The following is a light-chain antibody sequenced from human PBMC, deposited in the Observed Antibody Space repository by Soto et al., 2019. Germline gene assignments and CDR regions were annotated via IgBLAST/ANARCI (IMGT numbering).Light chain of an antibody. CDR3: QVWDSSSDHRYV. V-gene: IGLV3-21*02. Sequence: SYELTQPPSVSVAPGQTARITCGENNIGSKSVHWYQQKPGQAPVLVVYDVSDRPSRIPERFSGSNSGNTATLTISRVEAGDEADYYCQVWDSSSDHRYVFGTGTKLTVL. CDR2: DVS. CDR1: NIGSKS. J-gene: IGLJ1*01.